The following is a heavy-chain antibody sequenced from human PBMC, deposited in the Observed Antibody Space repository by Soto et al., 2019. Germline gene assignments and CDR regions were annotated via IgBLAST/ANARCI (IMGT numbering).Heavy chain of an antibody. D-gene: IGHD3-10*01. CDR2: IYYSGST. CDR3: ARDRNYGSGSRYYYYYGMDV. J-gene: IGHJ6*02. V-gene: IGHV4-31*03. CDR1: GGSISSGGYY. Sequence: QVQLQESGPGLVKPSQTLSLTCTVSGGSISSGGYYWSWIRQHPGKGLEWIGYIYYSGSTYYNPSLKSRVTIAVDTSKNQFTMKLSSVTAADTAVYYGARDRNYGSGSRYYYYYGMDVWGQGTTVTVSS.